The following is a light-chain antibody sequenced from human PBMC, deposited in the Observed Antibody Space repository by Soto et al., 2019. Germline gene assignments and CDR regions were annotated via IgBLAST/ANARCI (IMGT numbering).Light chain of an antibody. CDR3: QQYGSSPT. CDR2: GAS. J-gene: IGKJ1*01. CDR1: QSVSSSY. V-gene: IGKV3-20*01. Sequence: ESVLTQSPGTLSLSPGERATLSCRASQSVSSSYLAWYQQKPGQAPRLLIYGASSRATGIPDRFSGSGSGTDFTLTISRLEPEDFAVYYCQQYGSSPTFGQGPKVEIK.